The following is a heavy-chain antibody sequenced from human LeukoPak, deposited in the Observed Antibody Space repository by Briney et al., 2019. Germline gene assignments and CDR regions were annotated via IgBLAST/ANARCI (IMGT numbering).Heavy chain of an antibody. D-gene: IGHD3-16*02. CDR3: ARAEIMITFGGVIGYDAFDI. V-gene: IGHV3-21*04. CDR2: ISSSSSYI. CDR1: GFTFSSYS. Sequence: GGSLRLSCAASGFTFSSYSMNWVHQAPGKGLEWVSSISSSSSYIYYADSVKGRFTISRDNAKNSLYLQMNSLRSEDTAVYYCARAEIMITFGGVIGYDAFDIWGQGTMVTVSS. J-gene: IGHJ3*02.